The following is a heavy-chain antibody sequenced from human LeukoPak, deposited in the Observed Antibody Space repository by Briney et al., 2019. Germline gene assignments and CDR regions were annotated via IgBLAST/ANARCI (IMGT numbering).Heavy chain of an antibody. CDR3: ARDFVPLFREGAAGRFDY. J-gene: IGHJ4*02. CDR2: IRQDGSEK. V-gene: IGHV3-7*01. Sequence: GGSFGLSCAASGFFFRIFWLTWVRRAPGRGRGGVANIRQDGSEKYYVDSVKGRFTISRDNAKNSLYLQMNSLRAEDTAVYYCARDFVPLFREGAAGRFDYWGQGTLVTVSS. D-gene: IGHD6-13*01. CDR1: GFFFRIFW.